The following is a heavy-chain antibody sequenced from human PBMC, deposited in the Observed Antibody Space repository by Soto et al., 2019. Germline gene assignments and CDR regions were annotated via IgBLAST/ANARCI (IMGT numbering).Heavy chain of an antibody. CDR3: AKGYCSGRSCYRGYGMDV. J-gene: IGHJ6*02. D-gene: IGHD2-15*01. CDR2: ISYEEINNK. Sequence: QVQLVQSGGGVVQPGRSLRLSCVASGFSFRNYGMHWVRQAPGKGLEWVAVISYEEINNKNYADSVKGRFTISRDNSENTLYLQMDSLRAEDTAVYYCAKGYCSGRSCYRGYGMDVWGQGTTVTVSS. V-gene: IGHV3-30*18. CDR1: GFSFRNYG.